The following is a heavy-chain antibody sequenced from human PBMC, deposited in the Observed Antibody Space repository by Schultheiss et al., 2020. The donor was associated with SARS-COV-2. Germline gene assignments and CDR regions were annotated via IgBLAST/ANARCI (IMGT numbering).Heavy chain of an antibody. J-gene: IGHJ4*02. Sequence: GESLKISCAASGFTFSSYAMSWVRQAPGKGLEWVSAISGSGGSTYYADSVKGRFTISRDNAKNTLYLQMNSLRAEDTAVYYCARDVGGPSGYWGQGALVTVSS. CDR2: ISGSGGST. D-gene: IGHD2-15*01. CDR1: GFTFSSYA. CDR3: ARDVGGPSGY. V-gene: IGHV3-23*01.